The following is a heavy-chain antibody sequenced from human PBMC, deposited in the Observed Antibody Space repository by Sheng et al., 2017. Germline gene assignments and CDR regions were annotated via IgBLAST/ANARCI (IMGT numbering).Heavy chain of an antibody. D-gene: IGHD3-9*01. Sequence: QVQLVQSGAEVKKPGSSVKVSCKASGGTFSSYTISWVRQAPGQGLEWMGRIIPILGIANYAQKFQGRVTITADKSTSTAYMELSSLRSEDTAVYYCARDVFELRYFDWLLYYWGQGTLVTVSS. J-gene: IGHJ4*02. V-gene: IGHV1-69*08. CDR2: IIPILGIA. CDR3: ARDVFELRYFDWLLYY. CDR1: GGTFSSYT.